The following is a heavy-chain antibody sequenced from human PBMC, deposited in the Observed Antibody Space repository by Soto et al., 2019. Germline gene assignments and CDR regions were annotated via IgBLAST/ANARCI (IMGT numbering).Heavy chain of an antibody. CDR1: GGSISSYY. V-gene: IGHV4-59*08. Sequence: KPSEPLSLTCTVSGGSISSYYWSWIRQPPGKGLEWIGYIYYSGSTNYNPSLKSRVTISVDTSKNQFSLKLSSVTAADTAVYYCARYTGYSSGWYGYNWFDPWGQGTLVTVSS. J-gene: IGHJ5*02. CDR3: ARYTGYSSGWYGYNWFDP. CDR2: IYYSGST. D-gene: IGHD6-19*01.